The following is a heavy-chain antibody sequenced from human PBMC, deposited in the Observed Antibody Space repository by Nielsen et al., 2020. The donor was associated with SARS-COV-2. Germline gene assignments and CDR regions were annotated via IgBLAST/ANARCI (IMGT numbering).Heavy chain of an antibody. V-gene: IGHV1-18*01. CDR3: ARYYDILTGYYTPYYFDY. Sequence: ASVKVSCKASGYTFTSYGISWVRRAPGQGLEWMGWISAYNGNTNYAQKLQGRVTMTTDTSTSTAYMELRSLRSDDTAVYYCARYYDILTGYYTPYYFDYWGQGTLVTVSS. CDR2: ISAYNGNT. CDR1: GYTFTSYG. J-gene: IGHJ4*02. D-gene: IGHD3-9*01.